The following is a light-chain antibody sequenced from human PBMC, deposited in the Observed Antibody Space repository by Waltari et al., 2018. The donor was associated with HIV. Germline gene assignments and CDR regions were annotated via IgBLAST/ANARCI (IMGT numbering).Light chain of an antibody. V-gene: IGLV1-47*01. CDR1: SPHIGDNY. Sequence: QSVLAPPPSASGTPGQGGTIPCSGSSPHIGDNYVYWYQQIPGTTPKLLIYRDNQRPSGVPDRFSGSKSGTSASLAISGLQSEDEAIYYCATWDDRLSGVLFGRGTKLTVL. CDR2: RDN. J-gene: IGLJ2*01. CDR3: ATWDDRLSGVL.